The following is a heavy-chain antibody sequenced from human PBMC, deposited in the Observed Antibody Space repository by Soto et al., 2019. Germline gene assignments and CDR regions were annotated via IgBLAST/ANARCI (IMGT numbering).Heavy chain of an antibody. J-gene: IGHJ4*02. D-gene: IGHD3-16*02. V-gene: IGHV4-59*08. CDR3: ARHGGVGDYDYIWGSYRHPQFDY. CDR2: IYYSGST. CDR1: GGSISSYY. Sequence: QVQLQESGPGLVKPSETLSLTCTVSGGSISSYYWSWIRQPPGKGLEWIGYIYYSGSTNYNPSLKSRVTISVDTSKNQFSLQLSSVTAADTAVYYCARHGGVGDYDYIWGSYRHPQFDYWGQGTLVTVSS.